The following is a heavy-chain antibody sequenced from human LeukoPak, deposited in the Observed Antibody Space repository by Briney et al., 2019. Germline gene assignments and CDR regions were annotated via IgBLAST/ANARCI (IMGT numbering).Heavy chain of an antibody. CDR2: IFSTGCT. V-gene: IGHV4-59*08. D-gene: IGHD3-10*01. Sequence: PSETLSLTCTVSGGSISSYQWNWIGQPPGKGLAGIGYIFSTGCTNYNPSLKSRVTISLDTSKSQFSLRLTSVAAADTAVYYCARRYGSGSYDKFDYWGQGTLVTVSS. J-gene: IGHJ4*02. CDR1: GGSISSYQ. CDR3: ARRYGSGSYDKFDY.